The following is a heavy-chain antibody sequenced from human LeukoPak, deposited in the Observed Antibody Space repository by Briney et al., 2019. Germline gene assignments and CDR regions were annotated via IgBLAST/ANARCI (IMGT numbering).Heavy chain of an antibody. CDR1: GFTFSSYA. D-gene: IGHD3-10*01. CDR3: AIDLRGVVAPGGVFDY. CDR2: ISGSGGST. J-gene: IGHJ4*02. V-gene: IGHV3-23*01. Sequence: GGSLRLSCAASGFTFSSYAMSWVRQAPGKGLEWVSVISGSGGSTYYADSVKGRFTISRDNSKNTLYLQMNSLRAEDTAVYYCAIDLRGVVAPGGVFDYWGQGTLVTVSS.